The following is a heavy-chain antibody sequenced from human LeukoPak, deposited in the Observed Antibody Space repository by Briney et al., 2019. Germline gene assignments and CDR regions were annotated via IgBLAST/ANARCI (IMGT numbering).Heavy chain of an antibody. D-gene: IGHD1-26*01. CDR1: GGSISSYY. V-gene: IGHV4-59*01. CDR2: IYYSGST. CDR3: ARGSRGGSSY. J-gene: IGHJ4*01. Sequence: SETLSLTCTVSGGSISSYYWSWIRQPPGKGLEWIGYIYYSGSTNYNPSLKSRVTISVDTSKNQFSLKLSSVTAADTAVYYCARGSRGGSSYWGQEPWSPSPQ.